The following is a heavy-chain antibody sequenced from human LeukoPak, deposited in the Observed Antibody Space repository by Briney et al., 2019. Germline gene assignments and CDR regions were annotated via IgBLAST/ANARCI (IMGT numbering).Heavy chain of an antibody. D-gene: IGHD6-19*01. Sequence: AGGSLCLFCAASGFTLSNAWMSWVRQAPGKGREWVSAISNSGGSTYYADSVKGWFTVSRDNSKNTLFLQMNSLRAEDTAVYYCAKVHIRGWYSYINGFDPWGQGTLVTVSS. CDR1: GFTLSNAW. CDR2: ISNSGGST. CDR3: AKVHIRGWYSYINGFDP. V-gene: IGHV3-23*01. J-gene: IGHJ5*02.